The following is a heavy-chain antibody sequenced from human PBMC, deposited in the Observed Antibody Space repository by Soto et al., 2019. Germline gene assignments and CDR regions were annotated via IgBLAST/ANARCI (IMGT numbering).Heavy chain of an antibody. CDR1: GFTFSSYG. V-gene: IGHV3-30*18. CDR3: AKNSKLELLVY. CDR2: ISYDGSNK. D-gene: IGHD1-7*01. Sequence: SVGGVVQPGRSLRLSCAASGFTFSSYGMHWVRQAPGKGLEWVAVISYDGSNKYYADSVKGRFTISRDNSKNTLYLQMNSLRAEDTAVYYCAKNSKLELLVYWGQGTLVTVSS. J-gene: IGHJ4*02.